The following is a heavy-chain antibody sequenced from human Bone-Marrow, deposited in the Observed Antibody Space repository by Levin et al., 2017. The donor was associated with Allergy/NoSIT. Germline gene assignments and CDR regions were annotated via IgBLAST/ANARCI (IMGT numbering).Heavy chain of an antibody. J-gene: IGHJ4*02. V-gene: IGHV3-72*01. CDR2: SMNKPNSYTT. Sequence: PGGSLRLSCEASGFTFNDHYMHWVRQAPGKGLQWIGQSMNKPNSYTTEYAASVKGRFTISRDDSKNSLHLQMNSLKIEDTAVYYCARAGLHSTGYYYYFDYWGQGTPVTVSS. CDR3: ARAGLHSTGYYYYFDY. D-gene: IGHD2/OR15-2a*01. CDR1: GFTFNDHY.